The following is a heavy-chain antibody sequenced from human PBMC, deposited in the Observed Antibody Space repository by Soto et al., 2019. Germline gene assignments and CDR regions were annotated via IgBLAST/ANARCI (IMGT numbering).Heavy chain of an antibody. CDR1: GFTFDDHT. V-gene: IGHV3-43*01. CDR2: ITWDGESS. J-gene: IGHJ4*02. CDR3: AKEKNRIFDF. Sequence: LRLSCAGSGFTFDDHTMHWARQVAGKGLERVSLITWDGESSFYADSVKGRFTISRDNNKRSLFLQMNSLRIEDTALYYCAKEKNRIFDFWGQGTLVTVSS.